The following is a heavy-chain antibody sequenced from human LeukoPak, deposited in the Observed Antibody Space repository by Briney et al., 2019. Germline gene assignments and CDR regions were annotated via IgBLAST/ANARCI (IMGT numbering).Heavy chain of an antibody. Sequence: PGGSLRLSCAASGFTFSSYGMSWVRQAPGKGLEWVSALSGSGGSTYYADSVKGRFTISRDNSKNTLYLQIYGLRAEDTAVYFCAKDGGANFGSGVDAFDIWGQGTMVTVSA. J-gene: IGHJ3*02. V-gene: IGHV3-23*01. CDR1: GFTFSSYG. CDR2: LSGSGGST. D-gene: IGHD3-10*01. CDR3: AKDGGANFGSGVDAFDI.